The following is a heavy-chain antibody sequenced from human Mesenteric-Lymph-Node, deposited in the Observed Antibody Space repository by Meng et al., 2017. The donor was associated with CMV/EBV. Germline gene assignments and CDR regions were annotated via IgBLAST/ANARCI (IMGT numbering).Heavy chain of an antibody. J-gene: IGHJ4*02. CDR3: ARDSGRMNY. V-gene: IGHV3-7*01. CDR1: GFTFSSYW. Sequence: GGSLRLSCVASGFTFSSYWMSWVRQSPGKGLEWVANIKGDESEKYYVDSVKGRFTISRDNDKNSVYLQMNSLRAEDTAVYYCARDSGRMNYWGQGTLVTVSS. CDR2: IKGDESEK. D-gene: IGHD2-8*01.